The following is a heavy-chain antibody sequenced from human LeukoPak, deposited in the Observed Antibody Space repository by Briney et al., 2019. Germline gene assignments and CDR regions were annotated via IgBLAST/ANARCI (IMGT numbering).Heavy chain of an antibody. Sequence: SGPTLVNPSETLSLTCTVSGGSISSYYWSWIRQPPGKGLEWIGYIYYSGSTNYNPSLKSRVTISVDTSKNQFSLKLSSVTAADTAVYYCARDPSGEHGRYSSSTLFDYWGQGTLVTVSS. J-gene: IGHJ4*02. D-gene: IGHD6-6*01. V-gene: IGHV4-59*01. CDR3: ARDPSGEHGRYSSSTLFDY. CDR1: GGSISSYY. CDR2: IYYSGST.